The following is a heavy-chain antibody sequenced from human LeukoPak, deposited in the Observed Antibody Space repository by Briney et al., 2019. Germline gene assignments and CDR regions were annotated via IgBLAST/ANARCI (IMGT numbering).Heavy chain of an antibody. CDR1: GFTFTAYG. CDR2: VRYNGNDK. Sequence: PGGSLRLSCAASGFTFTAYGMQWVRQAPGKGLEWVAFVRYNGNDKYNADSVKGRFTISRDNSKNTVDLQMDSLRAEDTAVYYCAKAGSGWYAPYWGQGTLVTVS. CDR3: AKAGSGWYAPY. J-gene: IGHJ4*02. D-gene: IGHD6-19*01. V-gene: IGHV3-30*02.